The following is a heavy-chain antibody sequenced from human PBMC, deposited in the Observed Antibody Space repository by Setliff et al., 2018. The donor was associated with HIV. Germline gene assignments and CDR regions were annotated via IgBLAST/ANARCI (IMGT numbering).Heavy chain of an antibody. D-gene: IGHD1-26*01. J-gene: IGHJ3*01. CDR2: ITWNSGSV. CDR3: AKAYFGGFDV. Sequence: GGSLRLSCVASGFPFDVYAMHWVRQIPGKGLEWVAGITWNSGSVGYADSVKGRFSISRDNSKNTLYLQMNSLRPEDMGFYYCAKAYFGGFDVWGLGTLVTVSS. V-gene: IGHV3-9*03. CDR1: GFPFDVYA.